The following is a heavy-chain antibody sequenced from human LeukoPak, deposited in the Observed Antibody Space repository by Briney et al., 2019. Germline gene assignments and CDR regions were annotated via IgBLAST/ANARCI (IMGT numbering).Heavy chain of an antibody. CDR1: GGTLSSYA. D-gene: IGHD2-15*01. CDR2: IIPIFGTA. CDR3: AREEDCSGGSCRENYYYMDV. J-gene: IGHJ6*03. Sequence: ASVKVCCKASGGTLSSYAISWLRQAPGQGLELMGRIIPIFGTANYAQKFQGRVTITTDESTSTAYMELSSLRSEDTAVYYCAREEDCSGGSCRENYYYMDVWGKGTTVTVSS. V-gene: IGHV1-69*05.